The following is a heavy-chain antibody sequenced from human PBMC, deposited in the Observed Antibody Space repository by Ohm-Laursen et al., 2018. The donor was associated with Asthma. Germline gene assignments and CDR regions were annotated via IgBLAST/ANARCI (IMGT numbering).Heavy chain of an antibody. D-gene: IGHD5-18*01. V-gene: IGHV4-31*03. CDR3: ARGWGSSYGEYYFDF. CDR1: GDSLTNGGLY. Sequence: SQTLSLTCTISGDSLTNGGLYWSWIRQHPGKGLEWLGYIFFRVNTDYNPSLKSRLTISADTSKNQFYLKLSSATAADTAVYYCARGWGSSYGEYYFDFWGQGTLVTVSS. CDR2: IFFRVNT. J-gene: IGHJ4*02.